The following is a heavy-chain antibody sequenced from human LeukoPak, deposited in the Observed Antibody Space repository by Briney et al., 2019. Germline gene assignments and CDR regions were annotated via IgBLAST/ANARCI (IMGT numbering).Heavy chain of an antibody. V-gene: IGHV3-33*01. CDR2: IWYDGSNK. J-gene: IGHJ4*02. D-gene: IGHD6-19*01. CDR3: AREGYTSAWYGLFDY. Sequence: PGGSLRLSCAASGFTFSSYGMHWVRQAPGKGLEWVAVIWYDGSNKYYADSVKGRFTISRDNSKSMLYLQMDSLRAEDTAVYNCAREGYTSAWYGLFDYWGQGTLVTVSS. CDR1: GFTFSSYG.